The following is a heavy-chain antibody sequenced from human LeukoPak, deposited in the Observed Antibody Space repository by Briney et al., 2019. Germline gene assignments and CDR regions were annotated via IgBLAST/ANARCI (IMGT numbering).Heavy chain of an antibody. Sequence: GELLKISCKGSGYSFTSHSIGWGRRMPGKGLEWMGIIYPGDSDTRYSPSFQGQGTISADKSINPAYLQWSSLKASDTGMYYCATTTTRGMPHYFDYWGQGTLDTVSS. CDR3: ATTTTRGMPHYFDY. CDR1: GYSFTSHS. V-gene: IGHV5-51*01. CDR2: IYPGDSDT. J-gene: IGHJ4*02. D-gene: IGHD1-1*01.